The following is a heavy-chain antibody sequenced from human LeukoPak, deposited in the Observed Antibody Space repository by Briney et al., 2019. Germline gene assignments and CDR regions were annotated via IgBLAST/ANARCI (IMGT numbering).Heavy chain of an antibody. D-gene: IGHD5-18*01. Sequence: GGSLRLSCAASGFTFSSYSMNWVRQAPGKGLEWVSYISSSSSTIYYADSVKGRFTISRDNAKNSLYLQMNSLRAEDTAVYCCARAGYSYGYNWFDPWGQGTLVTVSS. J-gene: IGHJ5*02. CDR3: ARAGYSYGYNWFDP. CDR2: ISSSSSTI. V-gene: IGHV3-48*01. CDR1: GFTFSSYS.